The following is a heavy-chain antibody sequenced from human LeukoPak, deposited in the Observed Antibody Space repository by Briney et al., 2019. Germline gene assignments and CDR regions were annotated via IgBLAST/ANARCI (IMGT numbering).Heavy chain of an antibody. J-gene: IGHJ4*02. D-gene: IGHD2-15*01. CDR2: IRSSGGTT. Sequence: GSLRLSCTASGFTFSSYAMTWVRQAPGKGLEWVSTIRSSGGTTYYADSMKGRFTISRDNSKNTLYLQMNSLRAEDTAVYYCAKGLGYCSGDTCYCYFDNWGQGTLVTVSS. CDR1: GFTFSSYA. V-gene: IGHV3-23*01. CDR3: AKGLGYCSGDTCYCYFDN.